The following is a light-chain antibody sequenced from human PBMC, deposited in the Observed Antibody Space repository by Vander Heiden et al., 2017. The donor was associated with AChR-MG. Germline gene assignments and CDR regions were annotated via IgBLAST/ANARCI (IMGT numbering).Light chain of an antibody. CDR2: GKN. CDR3: NSRDSSGNHLV. CDR1: SLRSYY. Sequence: SSELTQDPAVSVALGHTVRTPCHGDSLRSYYASWYQQKPGQAPVLVIYGKNNRPSGIPDRFSGSSSGSTASLTITGAQAEDEADYYCNSRDSSGNHLVFGGGTKLTVL. J-gene: IGLJ3*02. V-gene: IGLV3-19*01.